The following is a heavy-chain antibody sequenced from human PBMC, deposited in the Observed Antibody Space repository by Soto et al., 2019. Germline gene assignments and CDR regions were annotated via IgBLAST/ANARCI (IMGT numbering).Heavy chain of an antibody. Sequence: SETLSLTCAVSGDSINISRWWNWVRQPPGKGLEWIGQISHSGSTNYNPSLTSRVNKSVDKSKNHFSLKLDSVTAADTAVYFCARDFAYFDSWGQGTLVTVSS. CDR2: ISHSGST. J-gene: IGHJ4*02. V-gene: IGHV4-4*02. CDR3: ARDFAYFDS. D-gene: IGHD3-3*01. CDR1: GDSINISRW.